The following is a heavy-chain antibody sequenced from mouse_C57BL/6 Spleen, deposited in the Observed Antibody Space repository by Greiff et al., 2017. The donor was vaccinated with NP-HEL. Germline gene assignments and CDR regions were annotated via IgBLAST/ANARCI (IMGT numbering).Heavy chain of an antibody. CDR1: GYAFTNYL. V-gene: IGHV1-54*01. J-gene: IGHJ4*01. CDR2: INPGSGGT. CDR3: GREGYFYYAMDY. D-gene: IGHD3-1*01. Sequence: VQLQQSGAELVRPGTSVKVSCKASGYAFTNYLIEWVKQRPGQGLEWIGVINPGSGGTNYNEKFKGKATLTADKSSSTAYMQLSSLTSEDSAVYFCGREGYFYYAMDYWGQGTSVTVSS.